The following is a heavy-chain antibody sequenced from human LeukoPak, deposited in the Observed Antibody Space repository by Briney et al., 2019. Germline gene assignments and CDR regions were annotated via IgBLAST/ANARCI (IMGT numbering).Heavy chain of an antibody. J-gene: IGHJ4*02. D-gene: IGHD4-11*01. Sequence: SETLSLTRTVSGGSISGGYWSWIRQPPGRGLEWIGYVYTSGSTNYNPSLKSRVTISVDTSKSQFALKLSSVTAADTAVYYCAKSYFDYSTYYSYYFNLWGQGALVTVSS. CDR1: GGSISGGY. V-gene: IGHV4-4*09. CDR3: AKSYFDYSTYYSYYFNL. CDR2: VYTSGST.